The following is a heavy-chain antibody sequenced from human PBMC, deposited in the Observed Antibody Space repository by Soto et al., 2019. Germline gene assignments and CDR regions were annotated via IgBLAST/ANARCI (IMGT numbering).Heavy chain of an antibody. CDR3: ARLDCGGDCYSDNY. CDR1: GGTFSNDI. D-gene: IGHD2-21*02. J-gene: IGHJ4*02. V-gene: IGHV1-69*13. Sequence: GASVKVSCKTSGGTFSNDIITWVRQAPGQGLEWMGRIIPIFGTANYAQKFQGRVTITADESTSTAYMELSSLRSEDTAVYYCARLDCGGDCYSDNYWGQGTLVTVSS. CDR2: IIPIFGTA.